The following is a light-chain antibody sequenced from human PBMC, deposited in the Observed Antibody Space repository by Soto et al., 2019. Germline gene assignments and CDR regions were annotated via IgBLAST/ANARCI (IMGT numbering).Light chain of an antibody. CDR2: AVT. V-gene: IGLV2-18*02. CDR3: CSDAGSSTLV. CDR1: SSDVGNYDR. Sequence: QSALTQPPSVSGSPGQSVTISCTGTSSDVGNYDRVSWYQQPPGTAPKLMIYAVTNRPSGVPDRVSGSKSGNTASLTISGLQAEDEADYYCCSDAGSSTLVFGGGTKVTVL. J-gene: IGLJ2*01.